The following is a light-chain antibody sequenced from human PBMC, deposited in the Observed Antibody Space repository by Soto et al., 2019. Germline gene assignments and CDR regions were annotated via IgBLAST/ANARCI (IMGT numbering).Light chain of an antibody. CDR2: QDS. CDR3: QAWDSSTAYVV. CDR1: KLGDKY. V-gene: IGLV3-1*01. J-gene: IGLJ2*01. Sequence: SYELTQPPSVSVSPGQTASINCSGDKLGDKYACWYQQKPGQSPVLVIYQDSKRPSVIPERFSGSNSGNTATLTISGTQAMYEADYYCQAWDSSTAYVVFGGGTKVTVL.